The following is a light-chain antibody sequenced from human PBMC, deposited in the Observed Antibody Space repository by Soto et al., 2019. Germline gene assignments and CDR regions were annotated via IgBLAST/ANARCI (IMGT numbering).Light chain of an antibody. CDR3: QQYNNWPPIT. CDR1: QSVSSN. V-gene: IGKV3D-15*01. Sequence: ILITQSPAPLSVSPAGRATPSFTASQSVSSNLAWYQQKPGQAPRLLIYGASTRATGIPARFSGSGSGTEFTLTIRSLQSEDFAVYYCQQYNNWPPITFGQGKRLEIK. J-gene: IGKJ5*01. CDR2: GAS.